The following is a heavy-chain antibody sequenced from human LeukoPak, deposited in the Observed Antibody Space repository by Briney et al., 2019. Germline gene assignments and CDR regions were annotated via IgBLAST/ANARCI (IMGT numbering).Heavy chain of an antibody. CDR2: MNPNSGNT. CDR1: GYTFTSYD. V-gene: IGHV1-8*01. D-gene: IGHD4-17*01. CDR3: ARGIPVTTRAYYYYGMDV. J-gene: IGHJ6*02. Sequence: GASVKVSCKASGYTFTSYDINWVRQATGQGLEWMGWMNPNSGNTGYAQKFQGSVTMTRNTSISTAYMELSSLRSEDTAVYYCARGIPVTTRAYYYYGMDVWGQGTTVTVSS.